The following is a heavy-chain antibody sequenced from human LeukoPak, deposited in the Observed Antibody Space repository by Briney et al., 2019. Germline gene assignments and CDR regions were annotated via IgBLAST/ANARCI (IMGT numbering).Heavy chain of an antibody. J-gene: IGHJ4*02. CDR3: AKGDTAMIRRYYFDT. CDR2: ISGSGGSA. CDR1: GFTFNKYV. Sequence: SGGSLRLSCAAPGFTFNKYVVSWVRQAPGKGLESASVISGSGGSAYYADSVKGRFTISRDSSTDTLYLQMNSLGAEDTAVYYCAKGDTAMIRRYYFDTWGQGTLVTVSS. D-gene: IGHD5-18*01. V-gene: IGHV3-23*01.